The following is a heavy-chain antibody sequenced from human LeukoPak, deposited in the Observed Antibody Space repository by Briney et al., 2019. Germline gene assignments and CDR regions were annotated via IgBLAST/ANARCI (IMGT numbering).Heavy chain of an antibody. J-gene: IGHJ4*02. D-gene: IGHD3-22*01. CDR3: TTAQYYYDSSGYSFDY. CDR2: IKSKTDGGTT. V-gene: IGHV3-15*01. Sequence: GGSLRLSCAASGFTFGNARMSWVRQAPGKGLEWVGRIKSKTDGGTTDYAAPVKGRFTISRDDSKNTLYLQMNSLKTEDTAVYYCTTAQYYYDSSGYSFDYWGQGTLVTVSS. CDR1: GFTFGNAR.